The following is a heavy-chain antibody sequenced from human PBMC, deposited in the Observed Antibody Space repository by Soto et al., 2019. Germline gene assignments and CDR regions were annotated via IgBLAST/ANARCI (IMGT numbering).Heavy chain of an antibody. CDR3: AREAELENGSNWARYYYYYYMDV. CDR2: ISSNGGST. D-gene: IGHD7-27*01. Sequence: GGSLRLSCAASGFTFSSYAMHWVRQAPGKGLEYVSAISSNGGSTYYANSVKGRFTISRDNSKNTLYLQMGSLRVEDMAVYYCAREAELENGSNWARYYYYYYMDVWGKGTTVTVSS. CDR1: GFTFSSYA. J-gene: IGHJ6*03. V-gene: IGHV3-64*01.